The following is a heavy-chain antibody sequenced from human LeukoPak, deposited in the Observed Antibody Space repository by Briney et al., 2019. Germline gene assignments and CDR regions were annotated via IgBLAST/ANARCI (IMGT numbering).Heavy chain of an antibody. Sequence: GASVKVSCKASRGTFSSYAIIWVRQAPGQGLEWMGGIIPIFGTANYAQKFQGRVTITADKSTSTAYMELSSLRSEDTAVYYCARGGGLVSYYYYYMDVWGKGTTVTVSS. CDR2: IIPIFGTA. D-gene: IGHD6-6*01. V-gene: IGHV1-69*06. CDR3: ARGGGLVSYYYYYMDV. CDR1: RGTFSSYA. J-gene: IGHJ6*03.